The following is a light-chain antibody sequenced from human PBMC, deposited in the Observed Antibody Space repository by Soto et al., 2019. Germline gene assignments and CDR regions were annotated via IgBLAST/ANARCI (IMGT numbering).Light chain of an antibody. J-gene: IGKJ5*01. Sequence: DIQMTQSPSSLSTSVGDRVTITCQASQDISNYLSWYQQKPGKAPNLLIYYASNLETGVPSRFSGSGSGTDFTFTISSLQPEDIATYYCQQYDSLPLTFGQGTRLEMK. V-gene: IGKV1-33*01. CDR2: YAS. CDR3: QQYDSLPLT. CDR1: QDISNY.